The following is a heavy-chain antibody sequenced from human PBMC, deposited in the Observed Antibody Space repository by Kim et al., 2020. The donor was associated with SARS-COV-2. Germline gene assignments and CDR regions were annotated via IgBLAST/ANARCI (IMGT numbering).Heavy chain of an antibody. CDR2: ISYDGSNK. CDR3: ANLYPLMAFDI. Sequence: GGSLRLSCAASGFTFSSYGMHWVRQAPGKGLEWVAVISYDGSNKYYADSVKGRFTISRDNSKNTLYLQMNSLRAEDTAVYYCANLYPLMAFDIWGKGTMVTVSS. V-gene: IGHV3-30*18. D-gene: IGHD2-8*01. J-gene: IGHJ3*02. CDR1: GFTFSSYG.